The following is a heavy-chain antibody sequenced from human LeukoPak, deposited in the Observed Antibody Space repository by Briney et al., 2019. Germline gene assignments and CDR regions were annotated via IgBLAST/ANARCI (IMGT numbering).Heavy chain of an antibody. D-gene: IGHD3-10*01. J-gene: IGHJ4*02. Sequence: GESLKISCKGSGYSFTSYWIGWVRPMPGKGLEWMGIIYPGDSDTRYSPSFQGQVTISADKSISTAYLQWSSLKASDTAMYYCARSKGGAYGSGSYPFDYWGQGALVTVSS. CDR2: IYPGDSDT. CDR1: GYSFTSYW. V-gene: IGHV5-51*01. CDR3: ARSKGGAYGSGSYPFDY.